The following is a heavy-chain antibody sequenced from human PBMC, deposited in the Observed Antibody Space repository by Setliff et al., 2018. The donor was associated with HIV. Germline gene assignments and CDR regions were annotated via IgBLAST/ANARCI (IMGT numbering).Heavy chain of an antibody. CDR3: ARGFKPGTTAYYYYYYMDV. Sequence: GASVKVSCKASGGTFSSYAISWVRQAPGQGLEWMGGIIPIIGITNQAQKFQGRVTITADKSTNTAYMELSRLTSEDTAVYYCARGFKPGTTAYYYYYYMDVWATGTTVTVSS. J-gene: IGHJ6*03. D-gene: IGHD1-26*01. V-gene: IGHV1-69*10. CDR2: IIPIIGIT. CDR1: GGTFSSYA.